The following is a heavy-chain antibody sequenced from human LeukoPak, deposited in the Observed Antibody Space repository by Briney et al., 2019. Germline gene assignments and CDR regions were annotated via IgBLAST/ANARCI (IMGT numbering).Heavy chain of an antibody. CDR1: GGSFSSYA. D-gene: IGHD2-21*01. J-gene: IGHJ6*02. CDR2: IIPIFGTA. CDR3: ATISRGGMDV. Sequence: SVKVSCKASGGSFSSYAISWVRQAPGQGLEWMGGIIPIFGTANYAQKFQGRVTITADESTSTAYMELSSLRSEDTAVYYCATISRGGMDVWGQGTTVTVSS. V-gene: IGHV1-69*13.